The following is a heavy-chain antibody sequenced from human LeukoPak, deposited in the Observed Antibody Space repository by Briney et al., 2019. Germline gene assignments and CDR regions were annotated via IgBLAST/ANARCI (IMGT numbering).Heavy chain of an antibody. Sequence: SETLSLTCTVSGGSISNYYWSWIRQSAGKGLVWIGRIYTSGSTNYNPSLKSRVSMSVDTSKNQFSLRLRSVTAADTAVYYCARESGYYYDTSGYTFDYWGQGIVVTVSS. CDR2: IYTSGST. CDR3: ARESGYYYDTSGYTFDY. J-gene: IGHJ4*02. D-gene: IGHD3-22*01. CDR1: GGSISNYY. V-gene: IGHV4-4*07.